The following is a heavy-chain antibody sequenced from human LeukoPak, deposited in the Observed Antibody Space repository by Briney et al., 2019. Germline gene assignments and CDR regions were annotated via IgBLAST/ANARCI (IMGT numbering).Heavy chain of an antibody. CDR3: ARVDYGMDV. CDR1: GGSISSYY. J-gene: IGHJ6*02. CDR2: INHSGST. V-gene: IGHV4-34*01. Sequence: SETLSPTCTVSGGSISSYYWSWIRQPPGKGLEWIGEINHSGSTNYNPSLKSRVTISVDTSKNQFSLKLSSVTAADTAVYYCARVDYGMDVWGQGTTVTVSS.